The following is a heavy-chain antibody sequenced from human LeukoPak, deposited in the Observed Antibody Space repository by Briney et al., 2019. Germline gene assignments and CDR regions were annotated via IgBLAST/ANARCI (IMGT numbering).Heavy chain of an antibody. D-gene: IGHD3-22*01. J-gene: IGHJ3*02. CDR2: INPSGGST. Sequence: GASVKVSCKASGYTFTSHFMHWMRQAPGQGLEWMGIINPSGGSTSYAQKFQGRLTMTRDMSTSTVYMELSSLRSEDTAVYYCARVATAYYDSSVGPFDIWGQGTMVTVSS. CDR1: GYTFTSHF. V-gene: IGHV1-46*01. CDR3: ARVATAYYDSSVGPFDI.